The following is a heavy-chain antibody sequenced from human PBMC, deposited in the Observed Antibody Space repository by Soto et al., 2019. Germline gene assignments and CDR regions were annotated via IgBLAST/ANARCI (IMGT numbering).Heavy chain of an antibody. CDR2: MNPNSGNT. CDR1: GYTVTSYD. V-gene: IGHV1-8*01. D-gene: IGHD6-13*01. Sequence: QVQLVQSGAEVKKPGAAVKVSCKASGYTVTSYDINWVRQATGQGIEWMGWMNPNSGNTGYAQKFQGRVTMTRTTSISTAYMELSSLRSEDTAVYYCARSTSSSYHYWGQGTLVTVSS. CDR3: ARSTSSSYHY. J-gene: IGHJ4*02.